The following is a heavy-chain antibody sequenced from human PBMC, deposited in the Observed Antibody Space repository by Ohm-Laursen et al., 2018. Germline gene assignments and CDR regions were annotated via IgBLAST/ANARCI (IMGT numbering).Heavy chain of an antibody. CDR1: GGTFSSYA. V-gene: IGHV1-69*01. CDR3: AREVRLGGSHYYGMDV. Sequence: SSVKVSCKPSGGTFSSYAISWVRQAPGQGLEWMGGIIPTFDTANYAQKLQGRVTITADESTSTAYMELSSLRSEDTAVYYCAREVRLGGSHYYGMDVWGQGTTVTVSS. J-gene: IGHJ6*02. CDR2: IIPTFDTA. D-gene: IGHD1-26*01.